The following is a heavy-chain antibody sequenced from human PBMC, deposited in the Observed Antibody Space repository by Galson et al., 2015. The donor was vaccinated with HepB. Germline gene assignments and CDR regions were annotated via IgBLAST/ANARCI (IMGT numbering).Heavy chain of an antibody. CDR2: FDPEDGET. J-gene: IGHJ5*02. D-gene: IGHD2-21*01. Sequence: SVKVSCKASGYKIAELSIHWVRQAPGMGLEWLGGFDPEDGETIYPQKFQGRATMTEDTSTDTAYMELSSLRSDDTAVYYCTKAKCSSSSCYSLGWFDPWGQGTVVTVSA. CDR1: GYKIAELS. CDR3: TKAKCSSSSCYSLGWFDP. V-gene: IGHV1-24*01.